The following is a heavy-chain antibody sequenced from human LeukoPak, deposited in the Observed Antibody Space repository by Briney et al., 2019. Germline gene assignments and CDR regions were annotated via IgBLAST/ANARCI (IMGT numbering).Heavy chain of an antibody. V-gene: IGHV5-51*01. Sequence: GASLKISCKGSGSSFTSYWIGGVRQLPGKGLEWMGIIYPGDSDTRYSPSFQGQVTISADKSISTAYLQWSSLKASDTAMYYCARITMVRGVITGAFDIWGQGTMVTVSS. D-gene: IGHD3-10*01. J-gene: IGHJ3*02. CDR2: IYPGDSDT. CDR3: ARITMVRGVITGAFDI. CDR1: GSSFTSYW.